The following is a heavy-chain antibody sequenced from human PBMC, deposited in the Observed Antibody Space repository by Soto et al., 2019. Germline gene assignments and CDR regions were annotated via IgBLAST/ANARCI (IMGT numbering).Heavy chain of an antibody. V-gene: IGHV4-31*03. Sequence: PSETLSLTGTVSGGSISSGGYYWSWIRQHPGKGLEWIGYTYYSGSTYYNPSLKSRVTISVDTSKNQFSLKLSSVTAADTAVYYCARGKDIVVVVAATHWFDPWGQGTLVTVSS. CDR3: ARGKDIVVVVAATHWFDP. CDR2: TYYSGST. J-gene: IGHJ5*02. CDR1: GGSISSGGYY. D-gene: IGHD2-15*01.